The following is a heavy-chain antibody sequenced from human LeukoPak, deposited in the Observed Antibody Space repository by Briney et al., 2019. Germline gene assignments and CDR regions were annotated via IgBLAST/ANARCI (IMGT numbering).Heavy chain of an antibody. CDR2: INPNSGGT. V-gene: IGHV1-2*02. CDR3: ARERGNYDILTDYYEGNCFDP. Sequence: ASVKVSCKASGYTFTCYYMHWVRQAPAQGIEWMGGINPNSGGTNYAQKFQGRVTMTRDTSISTAYMELSRLRSDDTAVYYCARERGNYDILTDYYEGNCFDPWGQGTLVTASS. J-gene: IGHJ5*02. CDR1: GYTFTCYY. D-gene: IGHD3-9*01.